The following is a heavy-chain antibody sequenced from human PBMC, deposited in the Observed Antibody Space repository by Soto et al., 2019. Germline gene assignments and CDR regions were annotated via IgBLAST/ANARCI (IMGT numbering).Heavy chain of an antibody. D-gene: IGHD4-17*01. CDR3: ARREVTTVDRDYYGMDV. J-gene: IGHJ6*02. Sequence: GESLKISCKGSGYSFTSYWIGWVRQMPGKGLEWMGIIYPGDPDTRYSPSFQGQVTISADKSISTAYLQWSSLKASDTAMYYCARREVTTVDRDYYGMDVWGQGTTVTVSS. V-gene: IGHV5-51*01. CDR1: GYSFTSYW. CDR2: IYPGDPDT.